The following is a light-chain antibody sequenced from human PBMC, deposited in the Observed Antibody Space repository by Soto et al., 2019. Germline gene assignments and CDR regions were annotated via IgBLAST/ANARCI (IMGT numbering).Light chain of an antibody. V-gene: IGKV3-15*01. CDR1: QSVTSN. CDR2: DAS. J-gene: IGKJ1*01. Sequence: ELVMTQSPATLSVSPGERATLSCRASQSVTSNLAWYQQKPGQAPRLLIYDASTRATGIPARFSGSGSGTEFTLTISSLQSEDFAVYYCQQYNNWPRTFGPGTKV. CDR3: QQYNNWPRT.